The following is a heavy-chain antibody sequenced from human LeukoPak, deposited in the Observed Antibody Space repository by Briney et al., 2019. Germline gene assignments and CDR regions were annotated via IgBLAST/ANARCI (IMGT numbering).Heavy chain of an antibody. CDR2: IKSKVDGGTV. D-gene: IGHD7-27*01. Sequence: GGSLRLSCVASGLIFSDAWMNWVRQAPGKGLEWVGRIKSKVDGGTVDYAAPAKGRFTISRDDSKSTLYLQLNSLKTEDSAVYYCTKDPPLTGGVYSAYWGQGTLVTVSS. CDR1: GLIFSDAW. J-gene: IGHJ4*02. V-gene: IGHV3-15*07. CDR3: TKDPPLTGGVYSAY.